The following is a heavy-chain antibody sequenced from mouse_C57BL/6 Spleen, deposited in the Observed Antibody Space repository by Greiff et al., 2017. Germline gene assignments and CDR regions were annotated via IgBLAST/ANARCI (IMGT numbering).Heavy chain of an antibody. V-gene: IGHV1-55*01. CDR2: FYPGSGST. Sequence: VQLQQSGAELVKPGASVKMSCKASGYTFTSYWITWVKQRPGQGLEWIGDFYPGSGSTNYNEKFKGKATLTVDTSSSTAYMQLSSLISKDYAVYYFAREGDYYGSGYFDVWGTGTTVTVSS. D-gene: IGHD1-1*01. CDR1: GYTFTSYW. J-gene: IGHJ1*03. CDR3: AREGDYYGSGYFDV.